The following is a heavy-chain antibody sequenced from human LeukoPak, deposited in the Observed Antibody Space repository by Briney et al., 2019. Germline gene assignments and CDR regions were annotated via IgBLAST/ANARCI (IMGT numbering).Heavy chain of an antibody. D-gene: IGHD2-2*01. Sequence: PSETLPLTCAVYGTSFSNHYWSWIRQPPGKGLEWIGEINHSGSTNYNPSLKSRVTISVDTSKNQFSLKLSSVTAADTAVYYCARGGGIVVVPAAMHPAANWFDPWGQGTLVTVSS. J-gene: IGHJ5*02. CDR1: GTSFSNHY. CDR2: INHSGST. V-gene: IGHV4-34*01. CDR3: ARGGGIVVVPAAMHPAANWFDP.